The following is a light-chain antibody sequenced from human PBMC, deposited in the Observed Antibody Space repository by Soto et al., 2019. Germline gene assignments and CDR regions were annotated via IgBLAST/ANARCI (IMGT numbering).Light chain of an antibody. Sequence: EIVMTQSPANLSVSPGERATLSCRASQSVSSNLAWYQQKPGQGPRLLIYGASTRATSIPARFSGSGSGTEFTLTINSLQSEDFAVYYCQQYNKWPPYTFGQGTKLENK. V-gene: IGKV3-15*01. CDR2: GAS. CDR3: QQYNKWPPYT. J-gene: IGKJ2*01. CDR1: QSVSSN.